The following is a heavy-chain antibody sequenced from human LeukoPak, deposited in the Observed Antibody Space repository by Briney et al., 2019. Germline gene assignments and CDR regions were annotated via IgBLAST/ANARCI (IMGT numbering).Heavy chain of an antibody. V-gene: IGHV1-18*01. J-gene: IGHJ4*02. CDR2: ISAYNGNT. Sequence: ASVKVSCKASGYTFTSYGISWVRQAPGQGLEWMGWISAYNGNTNYAQKLQGRVTMTTDTSTSTAYMELSSLRSEDTAVYYCAGMGDYVLLHYWGQGTLVTVSS. CDR1: GYTFTSYG. D-gene: IGHD4-17*01. CDR3: AGMGDYVLLHY.